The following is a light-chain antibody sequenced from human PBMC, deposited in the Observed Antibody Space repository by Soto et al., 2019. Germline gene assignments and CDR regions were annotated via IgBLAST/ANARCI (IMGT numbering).Light chain of an antibody. J-gene: IGKJ4*01. V-gene: IGKV3-11*01. CDR3: QQRRNWPPLT. Sequence: ETVLTQSPATLSLSPGETATLSCRASESVDIYLAWYQQKPGQAPRLLIYHASNRATGIPARFSGSGSGTDFTLXISSLEPEDSAVYYCQQRRNWPPLTFGGGTRVEI. CDR1: ESVDIY. CDR2: HAS.